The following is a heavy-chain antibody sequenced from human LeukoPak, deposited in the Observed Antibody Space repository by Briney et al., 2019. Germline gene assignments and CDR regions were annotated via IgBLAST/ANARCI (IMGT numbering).Heavy chain of an antibody. V-gene: IGHV1-24*01. D-gene: IGHD6-19*01. CDR3: ARAMAGYNFDY. CDR2: FDPEDGET. Sequence: GASVKVSCKVSGYTLTELSMHWVRQAPGKGLEWMGGFDPEDGETIYAQKFQGRVTMTRDTSTSTVYMELSSLRSEDTAVYYCARAMAGYNFDYWGQGTLVTVSS. J-gene: IGHJ4*02. CDR1: GYTLTELS.